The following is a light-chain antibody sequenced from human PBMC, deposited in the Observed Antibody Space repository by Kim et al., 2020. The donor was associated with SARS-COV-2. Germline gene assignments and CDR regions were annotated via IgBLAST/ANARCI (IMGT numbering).Light chain of an antibody. J-gene: IGKJ5*01. CDR1: QSVSSN. V-gene: IGKV3-15*01. Sequence: EIVMTQSPATLSVSSGERATLSCRASQSVSSNLAWYQQKPGQAPRLLIYGASTRATGIPARFSGSGSGTEFTLTISSLQSEDFALDYCQQYNNWPLITFGQGTRLEIK. CDR3: QQYNNWPLIT. CDR2: GAS.